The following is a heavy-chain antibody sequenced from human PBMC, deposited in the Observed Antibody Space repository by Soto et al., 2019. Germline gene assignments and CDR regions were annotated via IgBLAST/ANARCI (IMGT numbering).Heavy chain of an antibody. CDR1: GYTFTSYG. Sequence: ASVKFSCKASGYTFTSYGISWVRQAPGQGLEWMGWISGYNGNTNYAQKFQGRVTMTTDTSTSTAYMELRSLTSDDTAVYYCARETDLYLPTLDSWGQGTLVTVSS. CDR3: ARETDLYLPTLDS. CDR2: ISGYNGNT. J-gene: IGHJ5*01. V-gene: IGHV1-18*01.